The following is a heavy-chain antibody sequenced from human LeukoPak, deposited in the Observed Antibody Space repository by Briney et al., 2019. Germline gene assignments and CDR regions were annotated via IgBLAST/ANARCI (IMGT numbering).Heavy chain of an antibody. Sequence: ASVKVSCKANGYSFNAYYMHWVRQAPGQGPEWMGWINPGSGGTKYAQKFQGRVTMTRDTSINTVYMELSRLRSDDTAVYYCARDSRYCGGECYSNQLPQNFFDSWGQGTLVTVSS. D-gene: IGHD2-21*01. CDR3: ARDSRYCGGECYSNQLPQNFFDS. J-gene: IGHJ4*02. CDR1: GYSFNAYY. V-gene: IGHV1-2*02. CDR2: INPGSGGT.